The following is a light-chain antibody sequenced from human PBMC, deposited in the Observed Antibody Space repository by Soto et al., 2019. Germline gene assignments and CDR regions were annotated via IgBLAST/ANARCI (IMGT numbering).Light chain of an antibody. CDR1: SSDVGSYNY. J-gene: IGLJ2*01. CDR3: SSYTTTNTVV. Sequence: QSALTQPASVSGPPGQSITISCTGTSSDVGSYNYVSWYQHHPGKAPKVIIYEVANRPSEISNRFSGSKSGNTAYLTISGLQAEDEADYYCSSYTTTNTVVFAGGTKLTVL. V-gene: IGLV2-14*01. CDR2: EVA.